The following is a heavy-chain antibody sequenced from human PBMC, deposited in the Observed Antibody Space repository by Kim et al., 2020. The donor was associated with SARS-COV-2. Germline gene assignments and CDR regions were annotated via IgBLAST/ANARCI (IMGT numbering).Heavy chain of an antibody. V-gene: IGHV3-33*01. Sequence: GGSLRLSCAASGFSFSSYGMHWVRQAPGKGLEWVAFISYDGSDKFYADPANGRFTISRDNSNNTLSLQTNSLRAADTAAFYCARGPADSRDGWDFDFWGR. CDR2: ISYDGSDK. CDR3: ARGPADSRDGWDFDF. CDR1: GFSFSSYG. J-gene: IGHJ2*01.